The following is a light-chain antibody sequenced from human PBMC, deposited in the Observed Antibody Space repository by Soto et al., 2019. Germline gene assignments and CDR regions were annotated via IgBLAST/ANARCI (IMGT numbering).Light chain of an antibody. CDR1: SSNIGSNY. V-gene: IGLV1-47*01. CDR3: AVWDDSLSGREV. CDR2: KNN. J-gene: IGLJ2*01. Sequence: QSVLTQPPSASGTPGQRVTISGSGSSSNIGSNYVYWYQQVPGTTPKLLIYKNNQRPSGVPERFSGSKSGTSASLAISGLRSEDEADYYCAVWDDSLSGREVFGGGTKLTVL.